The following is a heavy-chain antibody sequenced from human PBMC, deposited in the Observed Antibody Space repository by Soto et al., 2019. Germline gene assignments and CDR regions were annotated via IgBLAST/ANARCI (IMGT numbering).Heavy chain of an antibody. Sequence: GGSLRLSCAASGFTFRNAWMTWVRQTPGKGLEWVGFIRSKAYGGTTEYAASVKGRFTISRDDSKSIAYLQMNSLKTEDTAVYYCTRGYQWLVSFDYWGQGT. CDR1: GFTFRNAW. J-gene: IGHJ4*02. D-gene: IGHD6-19*01. V-gene: IGHV3-49*02. CDR3: TRGYQWLVSFDY. CDR2: IRSKAYGGTT.